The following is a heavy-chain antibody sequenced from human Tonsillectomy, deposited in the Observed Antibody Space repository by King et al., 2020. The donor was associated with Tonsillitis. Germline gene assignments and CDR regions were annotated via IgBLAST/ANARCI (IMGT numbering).Heavy chain of an antibody. Sequence: VQLVESGGGVVQPGGSLRLSCAASGFTFSSYGMHWVRQAPGKGLEWVALIRYDGSDKYYADSVKGRFTISRDNSKNTLYLQMNSLRAEDTAVYYCAKGFGVPPLDYWGQGTLVTVSS. J-gene: IGHJ4*02. CDR3: AKGFGVPPLDY. CDR1: GFTFSSYG. CDR2: IRYDGSDK. V-gene: IGHV3-30*02. D-gene: IGHD3-3*01.